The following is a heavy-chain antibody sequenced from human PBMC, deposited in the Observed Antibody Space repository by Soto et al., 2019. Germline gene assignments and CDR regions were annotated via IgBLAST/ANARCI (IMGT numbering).Heavy chain of an antibody. Sequence: QVQLVQSGAEVKKPGASVKVSCKTSGYTFSSIGISWVRQAPGQGLEWMGWISPYKGNPYYAQRLQGRVTMTTDTATSTAYMELRSLRSDDTAVYFCARDWDGSGNYYTDYWGQGTLVTVSS. V-gene: IGHV1-18*01. D-gene: IGHD3-10*01. CDR2: ISPYKGNP. J-gene: IGHJ4*02. CDR1: GYTFSSIG. CDR3: ARDWDGSGNYYTDY.